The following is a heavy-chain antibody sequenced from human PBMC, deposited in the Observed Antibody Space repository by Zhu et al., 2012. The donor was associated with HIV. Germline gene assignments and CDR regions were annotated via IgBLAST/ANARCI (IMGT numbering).Heavy chain of an antibody. D-gene: IGHD3-10*01. CDR1: GGSISSSSYY. CDR3: ARAITMVRGVRPNWFDP. Sequence: QVQLQESGPGLVKPSETLSLTCTVSGGSISSSSYYWGWIRQPPGKGLEWIGSIYYSGSTYYNPSLKSRVTISVDTSKNQFSLKLSSVTAADTAVYYCARAITMVRGVRPNWFDPWGQGTLVTVSS. J-gene: IGHJ5*02. V-gene: IGHV4-39*01. CDR2: IYYSGST.